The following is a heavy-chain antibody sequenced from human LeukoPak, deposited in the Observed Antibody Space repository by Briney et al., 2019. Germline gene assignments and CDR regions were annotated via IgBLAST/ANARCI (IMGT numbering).Heavy chain of an antibody. J-gene: IGHJ6*03. CDR3: ARESGSLNCCLPVLQYYYYMDV. CDR1: S. CDR2: ISSSSSYI. Sequence: SMNWVRQAPGKGLEWVSSISSSSSYIYYADSVKGRFTISRDNAKNSLYLQMNSLRAEDTAVYYCARESGSLNCCLPVLQYYYYMDVWGRGTTVTVSS. V-gene: IGHV3-21*01. D-gene: IGHD1-26*01.